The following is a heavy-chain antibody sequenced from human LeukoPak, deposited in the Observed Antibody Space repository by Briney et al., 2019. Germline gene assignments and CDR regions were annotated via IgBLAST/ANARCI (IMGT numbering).Heavy chain of an antibody. Sequence: SGTLSLTCTVSGGSISTYYWTWIRQPPGKGLEWIGYVYYTGSTSYNPSLKSRVTISVDTSKNQFSLKLNSVTAADTAVYYCARGLITAAALFDYWGQGALVTVSS. J-gene: IGHJ4*02. D-gene: IGHD6-13*01. V-gene: IGHV4-59*01. CDR1: GGSISTYY. CDR3: ARGLITAAALFDY. CDR2: VYYTGST.